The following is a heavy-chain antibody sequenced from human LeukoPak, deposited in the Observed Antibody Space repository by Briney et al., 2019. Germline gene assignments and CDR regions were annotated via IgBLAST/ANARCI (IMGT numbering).Heavy chain of an antibody. J-gene: IGHJ4*02. V-gene: IGHV4-59*01. D-gene: IGHD1-26*01. Sequence: NPSETLSLTCTVSGGSISSYYWSWIRQPPGKGLEWIGYIYYSGSTNYNPSLKSRVTISVDTSKNQFSLKLSSVTAADTAVYYCARVGAKLRLIDYWGQGTLVTVSS. CDR2: IYYSGST. CDR3: ARVGAKLRLIDY. CDR1: GGSISSYY.